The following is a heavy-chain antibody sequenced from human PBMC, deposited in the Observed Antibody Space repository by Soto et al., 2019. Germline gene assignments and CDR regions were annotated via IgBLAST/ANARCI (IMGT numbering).Heavy chain of an antibody. CDR2: INPSGVST. V-gene: IGHV1-46*01. D-gene: IGHD3-10*01. J-gene: IGHJ5*02. Sequence: QVQLVQSGAEVKKPGASVKVSRKASGYTFTSYYMHWVRQDPGQGLEWMGIINPSGVSTSYAQKFRGRVTMTRATSTRTVYMEMTNLRSEDTAVYYCARAAGLVGELYGFDPWGQGTLVTVSS. CDR1: GYTFTSYY. CDR3: ARAAGLVGELYGFDP.